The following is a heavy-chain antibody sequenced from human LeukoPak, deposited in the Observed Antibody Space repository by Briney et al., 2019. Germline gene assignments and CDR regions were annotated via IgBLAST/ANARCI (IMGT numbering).Heavy chain of an antibody. CDR2: LSGSASST. D-gene: IGHD2-15*01. V-gene: IGHV3-23*01. CDR3: AKDALPHTYSYYFDF. J-gene: IGHJ4*02. CDR1: GITFTTRA. Sequence: PGGSLRLSCTDSGITFTTRAMHWVRQAPGKGLEWVSGLSGSASSTYYADSVKGRFTISRDNSKNTLYLQMNSLRAEDTAVYYCAKDALPHTYSYYFDFWGQGTLVTVSS.